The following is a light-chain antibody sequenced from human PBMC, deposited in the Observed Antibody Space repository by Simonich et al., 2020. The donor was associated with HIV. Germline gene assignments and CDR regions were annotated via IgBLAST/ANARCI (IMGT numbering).Light chain of an antibody. V-gene: IGKV4-1*01. J-gene: IGKJ4*01. Sequence: DIVIMQSPDSLAVSLGERATINCKSSQSVLYNSNNKNYLAWYQQKPGQPPKLLIYWASTRESGVPDRFSGSGSGTDFTLTISSLQAEDVAIYYCQQYYTTPLTFGGGTKVEIK. CDR1: QSVLYNSNNKNY. CDR2: WAS. CDR3: QQYYTTPLT.